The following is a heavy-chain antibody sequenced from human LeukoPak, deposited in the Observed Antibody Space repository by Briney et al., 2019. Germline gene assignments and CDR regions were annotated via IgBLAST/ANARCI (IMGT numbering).Heavy chain of an antibody. CDR3: PRGHYYGSGSYYNRYNWFDP. CDR1: GGSFSGYY. CDR2: INHSGST. V-gene: IGHV4-34*01. Sequence: SETLSLTCAVYGGSFSGYYWSWVRQPPGKGLEWVGEINHSGSTNYNPSLKSRVTISVDTSKNQFSLKLSSVPAADTAVYYCPRGHYYGSGSYYNRYNWFDPWGQGTLVTVSS. D-gene: IGHD3-10*01. J-gene: IGHJ5*02.